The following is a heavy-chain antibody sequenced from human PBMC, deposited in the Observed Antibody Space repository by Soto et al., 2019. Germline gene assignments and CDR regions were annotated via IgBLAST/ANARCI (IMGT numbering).Heavy chain of an antibody. CDR1: GFTFSSYA. D-gene: IGHD6-13*01. CDR2: ISYDGSNK. J-gene: IGHJ6*02. Sequence: QVQLVASGGGAAQPGRSLRLSCAASGFTFSSYAMHWVRQAPGKGLEWVAVISYDGSNKYYADSVNGRFTISRDNSKSTLYLQMHSLRAEDTAVYYCARGGIYYYYYGMDVRGQGTTVTFSS. V-gene: IGHV3-30-3*01. CDR3: ARGGIYYYYYGMDV.